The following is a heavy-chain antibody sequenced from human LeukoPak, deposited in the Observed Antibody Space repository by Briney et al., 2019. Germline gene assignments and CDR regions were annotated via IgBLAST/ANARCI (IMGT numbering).Heavy chain of an antibody. CDR3: ARLTKEDYYDSPDPSFDY. CDR1: GGSISSYY. J-gene: IGHJ4*02. D-gene: IGHD3-22*01. Sequence: PSETLSLTCTVSGGSISSYYWSWIRQPPGKGLEWIGYIYYSGSTNYNPSLKSRVTISVDTSKNQFSLKLSSVTAADTAVYYCARLTKEDYYDSPDPSFDYWGQGTLVTVSS. CDR2: IYYSGST. V-gene: IGHV4-59*01.